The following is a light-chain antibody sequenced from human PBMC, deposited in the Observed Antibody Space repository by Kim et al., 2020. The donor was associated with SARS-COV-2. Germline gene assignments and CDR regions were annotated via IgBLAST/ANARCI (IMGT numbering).Light chain of an antibody. J-gene: IGKJ2*01. CDR3: QQFNTFPVT. CDR1: HDIGSY. CDR2: AAS. Sequence: DIQLTQSPSFLPASVGDSVTITCRASHDIGSYLAWYQQRPGKPPKNLIFAASSLQSGVPSRFSGSGSGTEFTLTISSLQPEDFATYYCQQFNTFPVTFGPGTKLEI. V-gene: IGKV1-9*01.